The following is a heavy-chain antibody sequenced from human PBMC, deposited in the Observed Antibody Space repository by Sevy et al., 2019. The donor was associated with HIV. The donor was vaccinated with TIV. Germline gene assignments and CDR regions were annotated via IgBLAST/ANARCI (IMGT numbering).Heavy chain of an antibody. V-gene: IGHV3-7*01. CDR3: ASGTTVTDALDY. D-gene: IGHD4-17*01. CDR2: IKHDGSEK. CDR1: GFTFSRYW. J-gene: IGHJ4*02. Sequence: GGSLRLSCATSGFTFSRYWMSWVRQAPGKGLQWVANIKHDGSEKFYVDSVKGRFTISRDNANDSLYLQMNSLRAEDTAVYYCASGTTVTDALDYWGQGTLVTVSS.